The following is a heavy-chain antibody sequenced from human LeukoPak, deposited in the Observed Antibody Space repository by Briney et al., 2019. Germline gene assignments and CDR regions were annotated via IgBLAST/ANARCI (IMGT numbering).Heavy chain of an antibody. CDR3: ARTQTAYCGGDCYSIDY. D-gene: IGHD2-21*02. J-gene: IGHJ4*02. V-gene: IGHV3-30-3*01. CDR1: GFTFSSYA. Sequence: PGRSLRLSCAASGFTFSSYAMHWVRQAPGKGLEWVAVISYDGSNKYYADSVKGRFTISRDNSKNTLYPQMNSLRAEDTAVYYCARTQTAYCGGDCYSIDYWGQGTLVTVSS. CDR2: ISYDGSNK.